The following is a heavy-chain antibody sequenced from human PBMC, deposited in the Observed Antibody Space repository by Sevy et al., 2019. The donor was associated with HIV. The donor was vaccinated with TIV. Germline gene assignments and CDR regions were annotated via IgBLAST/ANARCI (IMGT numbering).Heavy chain of an antibody. Sequence: GGSLRLSCAASGFTFDDYAMHWVRQAPGKGLEWVSGISWNSGSIGYAGSVKGRFTISRDNAKNSLYLQMNSLRAEDTALYYCAKALGVVSYYYYGMDVWGQGTTVTVSS. D-gene: IGHD3-3*01. CDR3: AKALGVVSYYYYGMDV. CDR1: GFTFDDYA. J-gene: IGHJ6*02. CDR2: ISWNSGSI. V-gene: IGHV3-9*01.